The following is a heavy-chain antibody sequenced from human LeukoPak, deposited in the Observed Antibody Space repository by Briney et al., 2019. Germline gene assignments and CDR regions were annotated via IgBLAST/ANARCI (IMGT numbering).Heavy chain of an antibody. V-gene: IGHV3-21*04. Sequence: GGSLRLSCAASGFTFSSYSMNWVRQAPGKGLEWVSSISSSSSYIYYADSVKGRFTISRDNSKNTLYLQMNSLRAEDTAVYYCAKGGVLTGYEWGQGTLVTVSS. CDR2: ISSSSSYI. J-gene: IGHJ4*02. CDR1: GFTFSSYS. CDR3: AKGGVLTGYE. D-gene: IGHD3-9*01.